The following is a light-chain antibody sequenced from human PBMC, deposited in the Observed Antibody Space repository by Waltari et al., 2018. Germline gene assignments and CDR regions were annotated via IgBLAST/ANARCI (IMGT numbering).Light chain of an antibody. V-gene: IGKV1-39*01. Sequence: DIQMTKSPSSLSASVGDRVPITCRPSQTISTSLNWYQQKPGKTPKLLIYGASNLQSGVPSRFSGSGSGTDFTLTISSLQPEDSATYYCEQSYSTPLTFGGGTKVEIK. J-gene: IGKJ4*01. CDR3: EQSYSTPLT. CDR2: GAS. CDR1: QTISTS.